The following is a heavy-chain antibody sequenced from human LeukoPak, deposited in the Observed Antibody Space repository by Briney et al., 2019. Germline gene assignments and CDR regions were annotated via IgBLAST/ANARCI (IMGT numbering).Heavy chain of an antibody. D-gene: IGHD6-19*01. CDR1: GGXFCGFY. Sequence: PETLSLICAVYGGXFCGFYCSWIPQHPGEGLGWIGEIIPSGSTNYNPSLQPRVTISLDTSMHQLTLTLGSVTVADTHGYFCVRGGIAVAVRDYWGQGTLVTVSS. J-gene: IGHJ4*02. CDR2: IIPSGST. CDR3: VRGGIAVAVRDY. V-gene: IGHV4-34*01.